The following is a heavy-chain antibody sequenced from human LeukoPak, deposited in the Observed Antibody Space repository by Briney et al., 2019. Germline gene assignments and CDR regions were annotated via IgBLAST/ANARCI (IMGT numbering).Heavy chain of an antibody. J-gene: IGHJ3*02. CDR1: GFTFSSYG. D-gene: IGHD3-10*01. V-gene: IGHV3-53*01. Sequence: PGGSLRLSCAASGFTFSSYGMHWVRQAPGKGLEWVSVIYSGGSTYYADSVKGRFTISRDNSKNTLYLQMNSLRAEDTAVYYCARELLFHPSGSALDIWGQGTMVTVSS. CDR3: ARELLFHPSGSALDI. CDR2: IYSGGST.